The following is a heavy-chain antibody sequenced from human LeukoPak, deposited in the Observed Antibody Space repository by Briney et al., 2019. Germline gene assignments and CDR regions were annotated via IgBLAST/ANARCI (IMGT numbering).Heavy chain of an antibody. CDR2: ISSSGTTI. Sequence: GGSLRLSCAASGFTFSGYSMNWVCQAPGKGLEWVSYISSSGTTIYYADSVKGRFTISRDNAKNSLYLQMNSLRAEDTAVYYCARDPSGSYYPRVSGALDIWGQGTMVTVSS. D-gene: IGHD1-26*01. J-gene: IGHJ3*02. CDR1: GFTFSGYS. V-gene: IGHV3-48*01. CDR3: ARDPSGSYYPRVSGALDI.